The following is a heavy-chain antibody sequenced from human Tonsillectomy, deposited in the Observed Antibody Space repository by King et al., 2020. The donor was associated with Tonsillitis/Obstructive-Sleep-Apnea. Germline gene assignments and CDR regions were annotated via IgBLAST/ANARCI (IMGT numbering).Heavy chain of an antibody. CDR3: ARDAYDVWSGYNKYNWFDP. J-gene: IGHJ5*02. D-gene: IGHD3-3*01. Sequence: VQLVESGGGLVQPGGSLRLSCAASGFPFSSYWMTWVRQAPGKGLEWGANIKQDGSEKYYVDSVKGRFTISRDNAKNSLFLQMNSLRAEDTAVYYCARDAYDVWSGYNKYNWFDPWGQGTLVTVSS. CDR2: IKQDGSEK. CDR1: GFPFSSYW. V-gene: IGHV3-7*04.